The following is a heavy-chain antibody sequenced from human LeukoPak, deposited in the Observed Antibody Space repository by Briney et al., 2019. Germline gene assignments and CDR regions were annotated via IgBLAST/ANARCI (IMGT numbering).Heavy chain of an antibody. CDR3: TKRRYCSGGSCYSLTGDY. Sequence: GGXLRLSCAASGFTFSNAWTSWVRQAPGKGLEWVGRIKSKTDGGTTDYAAPVKGRFTISRDDSKNTLYLQMNSLKTEDTAVYYCTKRRYCSGGSCYSLTGDYWGQGTLVTVSS. J-gene: IGHJ4*02. CDR2: IKSKTDGGTT. CDR1: GFTFSNAW. D-gene: IGHD2-15*01. V-gene: IGHV3-15*01.